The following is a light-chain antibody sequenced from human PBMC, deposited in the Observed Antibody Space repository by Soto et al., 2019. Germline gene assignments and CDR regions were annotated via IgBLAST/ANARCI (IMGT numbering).Light chain of an antibody. CDR3: LQYQWWPLI. CDR2: LTS. V-gene: IGKV3D-15*01. Sequence: IVMTQSPATLSVSPGERATLSCRASQSAHNNLAWYQQKPCQAPRLLLYLTSTRATGVPARVSGNGSGTDFTLSIISLQSEDVAFYYWLQYQWWPLIFGGGTKVEIK. J-gene: IGKJ4*01. CDR1: QSAHNN.